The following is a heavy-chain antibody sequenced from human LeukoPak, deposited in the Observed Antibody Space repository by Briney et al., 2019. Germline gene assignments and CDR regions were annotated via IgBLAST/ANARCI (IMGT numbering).Heavy chain of an antibody. Sequence: PGGSLRLSCAASGFTFTTSWMHWFRQAPGKGLVWVSRIESDGTSTIYADSVKGRFTISRDNAKNTLYLQMNSLRAEDTAVCYCARDQYSSTWYRGAFDVWGQGTMVSVSS. CDR2: IESDGTST. CDR1: GFTFTTSW. CDR3: ARDQYSSTWYRGAFDV. V-gene: IGHV3-74*01. J-gene: IGHJ3*01. D-gene: IGHD6-13*01.